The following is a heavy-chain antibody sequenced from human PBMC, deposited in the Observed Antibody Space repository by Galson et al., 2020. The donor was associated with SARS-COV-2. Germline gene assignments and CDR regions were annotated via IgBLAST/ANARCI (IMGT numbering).Heavy chain of an antibody. CDR2: IGTAGDT. CDR1: GFTFSSYD. D-gene: IGHD5-18*01. Sequence: GGSLRLSCAASGFTFSSYDMHWVRQATGKGLEWVSAIGTAGDTYYPGSVKGRFTISRENAKNSLYLQMNSLRAGDTAVYYCARGQVDTAMTHYYYYMDVWGKGTTVTVSS. V-gene: IGHV3-13*04. J-gene: IGHJ6*03. CDR3: ARGQVDTAMTHYYYYMDV.